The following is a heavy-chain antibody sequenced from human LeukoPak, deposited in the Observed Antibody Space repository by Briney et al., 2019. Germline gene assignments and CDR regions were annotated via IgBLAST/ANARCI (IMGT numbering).Heavy chain of an antibody. V-gene: IGHV3-64*01. CDR1: GFTFSSYA. D-gene: IGHD1-26*01. CDR2: ISSNGGST. J-gene: IGHJ4*02. CDR3: AIDCVGKWELHHDY. Sequence: AGSLRLSCAASGFTFSSYAMHWVRQAPGKVLEYVSAISSNGGSTYYANSVKGRFTISRDNCKNTLYLQMGNLSAEDMAVYYCAIDCVGKWELHHDYWGQGTLVTVSS.